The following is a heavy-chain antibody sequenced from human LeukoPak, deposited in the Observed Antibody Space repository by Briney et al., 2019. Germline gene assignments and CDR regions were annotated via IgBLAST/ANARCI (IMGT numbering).Heavy chain of an antibody. D-gene: IGHD6-19*01. CDR2: INPSGGST. CDR3: ASEGRIAVAGDYYYYYMDV. CDR1: GYTFTGYY. V-gene: IGHV1-46*01. J-gene: IGHJ6*03. Sequence: ASVKVSCKASGYTFTGYYMHWVRQAPGQGLEWMGIINPSGGSTSYAQKFQGRVTMTRDTSTSTVYMELGSLRSEDTAVYYCASEGRIAVAGDYYYYYMDVWGKGTTVTISS.